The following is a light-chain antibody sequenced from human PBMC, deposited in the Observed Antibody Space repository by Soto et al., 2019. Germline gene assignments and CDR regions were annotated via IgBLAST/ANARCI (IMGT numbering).Light chain of an antibody. J-gene: IGLJ1*01. V-gene: IGLV2-14*01. CDR3: QSYDSSLSGYV. CDR2: EVS. CDR1: GSDVGSYKY. Sequence: QSVLTQPASVSGSPGQSITISCTGTGSDVGSYKYVSWYQQHPGKAPNLIIFEVSNRPSGVSDRFSGSKSGNTASLTISGLQAEDEADYYCQSYDSSLSGYVFGTGTKVTVL.